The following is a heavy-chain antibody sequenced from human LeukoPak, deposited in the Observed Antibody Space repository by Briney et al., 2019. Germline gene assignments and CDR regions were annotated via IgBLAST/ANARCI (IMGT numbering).Heavy chain of an antibody. Sequence: ASVKASCKASGFTFTGYGFNWVRQAPGQGLEWMGWISAYSGNTNFAQTFQGRVTMTTDTSTRTVYMELRSLRSDDTAVYYCARDGVEMATYYYYAMDVWGQGTTVTVSS. D-gene: IGHD5-24*01. V-gene: IGHV1-18*04. CDR2: ISAYSGNT. CDR1: GFTFTGYG. CDR3: ARDGVEMATYYYYAMDV. J-gene: IGHJ6*02.